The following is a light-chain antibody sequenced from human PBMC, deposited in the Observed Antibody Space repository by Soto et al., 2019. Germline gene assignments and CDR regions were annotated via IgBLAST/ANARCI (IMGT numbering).Light chain of an antibody. CDR3: QQSYGTPIT. Sequence: DIQMTQSPTSLSGSVGDRITITCAASQSITSYLNWYQHKPGKAPKLLIYAASSLQSEVPSRFSGSGSGTDFTLTITSLQPEDFATYYCQQSYGTPITFGQGTRLEIK. CDR2: AAS. J-gene: IGKJ5*01. V-gene: IGKV1-39*01. CDR1: QSITSY.